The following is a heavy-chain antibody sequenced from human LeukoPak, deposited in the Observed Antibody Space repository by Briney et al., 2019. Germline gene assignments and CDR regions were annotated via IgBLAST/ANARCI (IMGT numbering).Heavy chain of an antibody. CDR3: AREAMVRGAYYFDY. Sequence: QPGGSLRLSCAASGFTFSSYWMSWVRQAPGKGLEWVANIKQDGSEKYYVDSVKGRFTISRDNAKNSLYLQMNSLRAEDTAVYYCAREAMVRGAYYFDYWGQGTLVTVSS. CDR1: GFTFSSYW. V-gene: IGHV3-7*01. CDR2: IKQDGSEK. D-gene: IGHD3-10*01. J-gene: IGHJ4*02.